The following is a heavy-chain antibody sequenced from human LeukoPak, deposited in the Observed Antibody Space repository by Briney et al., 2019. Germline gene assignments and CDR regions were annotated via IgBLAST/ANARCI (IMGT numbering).Heavy chain of an antibody. CDR1: GFTFNNYW. V-gene: IGHV3-7*01. Sequence: GGSLRLSCEASGFTFNNYWMSWVRQAPGKGLEWVANIRYDGSERYYVDSVKGRFTISRDNAKNSLYLQMNSLTVEDTAVYYCARAAGSYYSSWFDPWGQGTLVTVSS. D-gene: IGHD1-26*01. CDR2: IRYDGSER. CDR3: ARAAGSYYSSWFDP. J-gene: IGHJ5*02.